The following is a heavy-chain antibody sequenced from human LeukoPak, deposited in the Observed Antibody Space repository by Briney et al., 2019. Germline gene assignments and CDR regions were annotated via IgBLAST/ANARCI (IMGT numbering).Heavy chain of an antibody. CDR3: TRDDYGNYFQY. CDR1: GFTFSRYW. Sequence: GGSLRLSCAASGFTFSRYWMSWVRQAPGKGGEWVASTSSGSSWIYYADSVKGGFTISRDNAKNSLYLQMNSLRAEGTAVYYCTRDDYGNYFQYWGQGTLVTVSS. D-gene: IGHD4-17*01. V-gene: IGHV3-21*01. CDR2: TSSGSSWI. J-gene: IGHJ1*01.